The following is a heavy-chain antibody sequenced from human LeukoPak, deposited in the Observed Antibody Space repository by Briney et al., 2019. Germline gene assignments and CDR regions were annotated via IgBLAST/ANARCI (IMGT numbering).Heavy chain of an antibody. CDR3: ARVSSSWYRDAFDI. CDR1: GFTFSNAW. D-gene: IGHD6-13*01. V-gene: IGHV3-53*04. Sequence: PGGSLRLSCAASGFTFSNAWMNWVRQAPGKGLEWVSVIYSGGSTYYADSVKGRFTISRHNSKNTLYLQMNSLRAEDTAVYYCARVSSSWYRDAFDIWGQGTMVTVSS. J-gene: IGHJ3*02. CDR2: IYSGGST.